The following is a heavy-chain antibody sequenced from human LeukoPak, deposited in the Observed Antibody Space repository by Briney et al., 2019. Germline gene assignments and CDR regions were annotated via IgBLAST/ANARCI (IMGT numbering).Heavy chain of an antibody. D-gene: IGHD3-3*01. CDR2: IKHSGST. CDR3: ATMFGVVEDAFDI. Sequence: PSETLSLTCAVYGGSFSGYYWSWIRQPPGKGLEWIGEIKHSGSTNYNPSPKSRVTISVDTSKNQFSLKLSSVTAADTAVYYCATMFGVVEDAFDIWGQGTMVTVSS. J-gene: IGHJ3*02. V-gene: IGHV4-34*01. CDR1: GGSFSGYY.